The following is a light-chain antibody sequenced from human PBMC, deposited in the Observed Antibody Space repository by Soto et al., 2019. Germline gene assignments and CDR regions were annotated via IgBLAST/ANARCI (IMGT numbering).Light chain of an antibody. CDR1: SSNMGSNY. V-gene: IGLV1-47*01. Sequence: QSVLTQPPSASGTPGQRVTISCSGSSSNMGSNYVYWYQQLPGSAPKLLIYRNDQRPSGVPDRFSASKSGTAASLAISGLRSEDEADYHCAAWDDSLSAVVFCGGTKLTVL. CDR3: AAWDDSLSAVV. CDR2: RND. J-gene: IGLJ3*02.